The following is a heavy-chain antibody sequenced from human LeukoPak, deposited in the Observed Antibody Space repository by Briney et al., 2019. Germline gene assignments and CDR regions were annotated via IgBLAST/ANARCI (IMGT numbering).Heavy chain of an antibody. CDR1: GGSISSSSYY. Sequence: PSETLSLTCTVSGGSISSSSYYWGWIRQPPGKGLEWIGSIYHSGSTYYNPSLKSRVTISVDTSKNQFSLKLSSVTAADTAVYYCASFGDYDILTGYYLWEYPFRHIAAPADYWGQGTLVTVSS. D-gene: IGHD3-9*01. J-gene: IGHJ4*02. V-gene: IGHV4-39*01. CDR2: IYHSGST. CDR3: ASFGDYDILTGYYLWEYPFRHIAAPADY.